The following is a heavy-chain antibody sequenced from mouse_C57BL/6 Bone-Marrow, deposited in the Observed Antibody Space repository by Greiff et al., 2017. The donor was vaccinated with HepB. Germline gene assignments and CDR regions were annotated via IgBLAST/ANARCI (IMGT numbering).Heavy chain of an antibody. V-gene: IGHV1-42*01. CDR3: ARRSDGYNWYFDV. D-gene: IGHD2-3*01. Sequence: VHVKQSGPELVKPGASVKISCKASGYSFTGYYMNWVKQSPEKSLEWIGEINPSTGGTTYNQKFKAKATLTVDKSSSTAYMQLKSLTSEDSAVYYCARRSDGYNWYFDVWGTGTTVTVSS. CDR1: GYSFTGYY. CDR2: INPSTGGT. J-gene: IGHJ1*03.